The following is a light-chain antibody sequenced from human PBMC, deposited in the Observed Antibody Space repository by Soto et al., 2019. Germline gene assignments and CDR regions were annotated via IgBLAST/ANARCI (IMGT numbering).Light chain of an antibody. CDR3: QQFNTYPVT. J-gene: IGKJ4*01. CDR2: AAS. CDR1: QGINDY. V-gene: IGKV1-9*01. Sequence: DILLTQSPSFLSASVGDRVTITCRASQGINDYLAWYQQKPGKAPKLLIFAASTLQSEVPSRCSGSASGTEFPLIISSQHPEDSANYYCQQFNTYPVTFGGGTKVEIK.